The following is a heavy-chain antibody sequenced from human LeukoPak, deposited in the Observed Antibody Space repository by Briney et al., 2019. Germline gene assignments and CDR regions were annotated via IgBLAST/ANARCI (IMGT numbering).Heavy chain of an antibody. V-gene: IGHV4-4*07. D-gene: IGHD2-2*01. CDR3: ARSAGHCSSTSCYPSYYYYGMDV. Sequence: SETLSLTCTVSGGSISSYYWSWIRQPAGKGLEWIGRIYTSGSTNYNPSLKSRVTMSVDTSKNQFSLKLSSVTAADTAVYYCARSAGHCSSTSCYPSYYYYGMDVWGQGTTVTVSS. J-gene: IGHJ6*02. CDR1: GGSISSYY. CDR2: IYTSGST.